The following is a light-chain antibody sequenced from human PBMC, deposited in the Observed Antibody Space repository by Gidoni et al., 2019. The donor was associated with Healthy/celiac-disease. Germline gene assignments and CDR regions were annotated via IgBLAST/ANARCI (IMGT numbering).Light chain of an antibody. CDR2: WAS. V-gene: IGKV4-1*01. CDR3: QQYYSTPWT. CDR1: QSVLYSSNNKNY. J-gene: IGKJ1*01. Sequence: DTVMTQPPDSLPVSLGERATIHCTSSQSVLYSSNNKNYLAWYQQKPGQPPKLLIYWASTRESGVPDRFSGSGSGTDFTLTISSLQAEDVAVYYCQQYYSTPWTFGQGTKVEIK.